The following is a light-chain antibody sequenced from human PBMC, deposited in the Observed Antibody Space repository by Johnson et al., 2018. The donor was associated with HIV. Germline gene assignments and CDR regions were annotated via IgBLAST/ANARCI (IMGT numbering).Light chain of an antibody. J-gene: IGLJ1*01. CDR2: DNN. CDR3: GTWDSSLSVLYV. V-gene: IGLV1-51*01. CDR1: TSNIGNNY. Sequence: QPVLTQPPSVSAAPGQRVTISCSGSTSNIGNNYVSWYQQLPGTAPKLLIYDNNKRPSGIPDRFSGSKSGTSATLGIPGLPTGDEADYYCGTWDSSLSVLYVFGTGTKVTVL.